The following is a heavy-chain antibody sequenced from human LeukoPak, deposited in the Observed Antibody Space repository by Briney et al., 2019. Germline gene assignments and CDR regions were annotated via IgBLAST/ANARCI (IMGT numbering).Heavy chain of an antibody. J-gene: IGHJ4*02. D-gene: IGHD3-10*01. CDR2: ISGSGGST. Sequence: GGSLRLSCAASGFTFSSYAMSWVRQAPGKGLEWVSAISGSGGSTYYADSVKGRFTISRDSSKNTLYLQMNSLRAEDTAVYYCAGGVYYYGSGSFLTDFDYWGQGTLVTVSS. V-gene: IGHV3-23*01. CDR1: GFTFSSYA. CDR3: AGGVYYYGSGSFLTDFDY.